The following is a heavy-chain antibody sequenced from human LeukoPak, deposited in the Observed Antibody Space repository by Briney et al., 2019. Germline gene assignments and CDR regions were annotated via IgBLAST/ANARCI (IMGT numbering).Heavy chain of an antibody. D-gene: IGHD3-10*01. CDR1: ADSLSSGGHY. CDR2: IHHSGRS. CDR3: ARGGNRFGGFYFDY. J-gene: IGHJ4*02. V-gene: IGHV4-31*03. Sequence: KSSETLSLTCTVSADSLSSGGHYWAWIRQFPGKGLESIAFIHHSGRSRHNPSLKDRVAISVDTSRKQFALKLSSVTAADTAMYYCARGGNRFGGFYFDYWGQGIQVIVSS.